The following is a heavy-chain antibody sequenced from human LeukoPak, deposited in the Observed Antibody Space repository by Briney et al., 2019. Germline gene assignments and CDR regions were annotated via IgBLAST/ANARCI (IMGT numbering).Heavy chain of an antibody. Sequence: ASVKVSCKASGYTFTGYCMYWVRQAPGQGLEWMGWINPNSGGTNYAQKFQGRVTMTRDTSISTAYMELSRLRSDDTAVYYCATIMYYYDSSGRQGDYWGQGTLVTVSS. J-gene: IGHJ4*02. D-gene: IGHD3-22*01. CDR2: INPNSGGT. V-gene: IGHV1-2*02. CDR1: GYTFTGYC. CDR3: ATIMYYYDSSGRQGDY.